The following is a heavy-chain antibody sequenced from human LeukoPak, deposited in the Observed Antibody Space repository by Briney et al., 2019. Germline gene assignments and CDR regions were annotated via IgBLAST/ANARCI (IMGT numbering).Heavy chain of an antibody. J-gene: IGHJ4*02. D-gene: IGHD7-27*01. CDR1: GGSFSGYY. CDR3: ARDGYPKPHPETGDLSPFDY. Sequence: SETLSLTCAVYGGSFSGYYWSWIRQPPGKGLEWIGEINHSGSTNYNPSLKSRVTISVDTSKNQFSLKLSSVTAADTAVYYCARDGYPKPHPETGDLSPFDYWSQGTLVTVSS. CDR2: INHSGST. V-gene: IGHV4-34*01.